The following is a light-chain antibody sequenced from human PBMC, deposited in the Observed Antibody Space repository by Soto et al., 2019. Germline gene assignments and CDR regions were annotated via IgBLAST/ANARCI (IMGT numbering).Light chain of an antibody. CDR1: SSDVGGYNY. Sequence: QSALTQPASVSGSPGQSITISCTGTSSDVGGYNYVSWYQQHPGKAPKLMIYDVSNRPSGVSNRFSGSKSGNTASLTISGLQPEDEADYDCSSYTSRSTLNYVFGAGTKLTVL. J-gene: IGLJ1*01. CDR2: DVS. CDR3: SSYTSRSTLNYV. V-gene: IGLV2-14*01.